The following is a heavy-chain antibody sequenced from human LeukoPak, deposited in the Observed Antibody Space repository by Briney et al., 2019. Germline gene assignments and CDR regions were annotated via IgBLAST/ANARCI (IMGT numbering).Heavy chain of an antibody. Sequence: PGGPLRLSCAASGFAFSNYWMTWVRQAPGKGLEWVANIKEDGSEKHYVDSVKGRFTVSRDNAKNSLYLQMNSLRAEDTAVYYCARDGTAAGIEGYWGQGTLVTVSS. V-gene: IGHV3-7*01. CDR1: GFAFSNYW. CDR2: IKEDGSEK. J-gene: IGHJ4*02. CDR3: ARDGTAAGIEGY. D-gene: IGHD6-13*01.